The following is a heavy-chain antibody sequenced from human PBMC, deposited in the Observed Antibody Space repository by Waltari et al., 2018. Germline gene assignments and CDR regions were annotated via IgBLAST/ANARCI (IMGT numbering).Heavy chain of an antibody. V-gene: IGHV3-43*01. CDR1: GFTFDDYT. J-gene: IGHJ4*02. D-gene: IGHD6-6*01. CDR3: VKDGPSSWFYFDN. CDR2: IQREGISS. Sequence: EVQLVESGGLVVQAGGSLRLTCAAFGFTFDDYTMHWVRQAPGKGLSWVSKIQREGISSYYADSVKGRFTSSRDNSKNSLFLQMNSLRTDDTACYYCVKDGPSSWFYFDNWGQGTLVSVSS.